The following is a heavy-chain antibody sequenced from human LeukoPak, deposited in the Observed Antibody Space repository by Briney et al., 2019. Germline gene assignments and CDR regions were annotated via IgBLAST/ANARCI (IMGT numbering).Heavy chain of an antibody. CDR3: ARVRGGSGRSYAADAFDI. CDR1: RFTFSNYW. J-gene: IGHJ3*02. D-gene: IGHD1-26*01. Sequence: PGGSLRLSCAASRFTFSNYWMHWVRQAPGKGLVWVSRIYNDGRSIRYADSVKGRFTSSRDYAKSTLYLQMNSLRAEDTAVYYCARVRGGSGRSYAADAFDIWGQGTMVTVSS. V-gene: IGHV3-74*01. CDR2: IYNDGRSI.